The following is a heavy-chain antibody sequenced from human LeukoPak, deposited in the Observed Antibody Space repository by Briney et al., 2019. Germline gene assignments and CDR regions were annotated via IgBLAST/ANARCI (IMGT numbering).Heavy chain of an antibody. V-gene: IGHV3-7*01. J-gene: IGHJ4*02. CDR3: ARDLGYIVVVVAATPVYFDY. CDR1: GFTLSSYW. CDR2: IKQDGSEK. Sequence: GGSLILSCAASGFTLSSYWMSWVRQAPGKGLEWVANIKQDGSEKYYVDSVKGRFTISRDNAKNSLYLQMNSLRAEDTAVYYCARDLGYIVVVVAATPVYFDYWGQGTLVTVSS. D-gene: IGHD2-15*01.